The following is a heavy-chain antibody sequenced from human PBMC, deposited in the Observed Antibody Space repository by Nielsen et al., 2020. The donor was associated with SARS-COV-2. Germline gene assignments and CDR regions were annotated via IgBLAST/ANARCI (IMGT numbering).Heavy chain of an antibody. CDR1: GYTFTGYY. D-gene: IGHD2-15*01. J-gene: IGHJ4*02. CDR2: VNPISGDT. CDR3: ARLGRTMQGY. V-gene: IGHV1-2*05. Sequence: ASVKVSCKASGYTFTGYYMHWVRQASGQGLEWLGRVNPISGDTNYAQNFQGRVTMTRDTSISTAYMELNRLRSDDTGVYYRARLGRTMQGYWGQGTLVTVSS.